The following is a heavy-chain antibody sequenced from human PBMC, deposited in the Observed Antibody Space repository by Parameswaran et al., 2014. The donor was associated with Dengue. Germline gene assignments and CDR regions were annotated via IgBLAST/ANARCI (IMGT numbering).Heavy chain of an antibody. D-gene: IGHD2-2*01. J-gene: IGHJ4*02. CDR2: IIPIFGRG. V-gene: IGHV1-69*01. Sequence: WVRQAPGQGLEWMGVIIPIFGRGKYAQSFQGRVTMTADESTSTVYMELSSLRSEDTAMYYCARLLGYCSSGSCYPVDYWGQGTLVTVSS. CDR3: ARLLGYCSSGSCYPVDY.